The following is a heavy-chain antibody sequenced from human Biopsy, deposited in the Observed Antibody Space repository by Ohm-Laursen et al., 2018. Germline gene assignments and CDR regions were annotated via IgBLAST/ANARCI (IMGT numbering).Heavy chain of an antibody. CDR2: ISYDQITK. V-gene: IGHV3-30*03. Sequence: SLRLSCAASGFTFRTYGMHWVRLAPGKGLEWVAVISYDQITKHYADSVRGRFTISRDNAKDSLFLQMNSLRVEDTAVYYCVGEMSHESTIRDSFDLWGQGALVTVSS. J-gene: IGHJ4*02. CDR1: GFTFRTYG. CDR3: VGEMSHESTIRDSFDL. D-gene: IGHD5/OR15-5a*01.